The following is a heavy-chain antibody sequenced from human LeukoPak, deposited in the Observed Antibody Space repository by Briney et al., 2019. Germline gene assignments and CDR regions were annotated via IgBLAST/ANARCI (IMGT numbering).Heavy chain of an antibody. CDR1: GYSLTTYS. Sequence: GESLKFSCKFFGYSLTTYSIGWVRQMPGKGLEWMGIIYPGDSGPTYSPSFQGQVTISVDKSINTAYLQWSSLQASDTAMYYCGMSGDRVPLQDDVFDVWGQGTMVTVST. CDR2: IYPGDSGP. J-gene: IGHJ3*01. CDR3: GMSGDRVPLQDDVFDV. D-gene: IGHD1-26*01. V-gene: IGHV5-51*01.